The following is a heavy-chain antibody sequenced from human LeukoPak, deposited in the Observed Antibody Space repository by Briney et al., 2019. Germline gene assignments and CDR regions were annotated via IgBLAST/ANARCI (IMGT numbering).Heavy chain of an antibody. CDR1: GFTVSSNY. Sequence: PGGSLRLSCAASGFTVSSNYMSWARQAPGKGLEWVSVIYSGGSTYYADSVKGRFTISRDNSKNTLYLQMNSLRAEDTAVYYCARDQGWDYYDSSGYGMDVWGQGTTVTVSS. J-gene: IGHJ6*02. CDR3: ARDQGWDYYDSSGYGMDV. D-gene: IGHD3-22*01. CDR2: IYSGGST. V-gene: IGHV3-53*01.